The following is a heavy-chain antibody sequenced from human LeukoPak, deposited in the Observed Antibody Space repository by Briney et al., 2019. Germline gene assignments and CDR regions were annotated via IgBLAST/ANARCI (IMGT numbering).Heavy chain of an antibody. V-gene: IGHV1-18*01. CDR1: GYTFTSYG. J-gene: IGHJ3*02. CDR3: ARDHPLWSMCCFRDAFDI. CDR2: ISAYNGNT. Sequence: ASVKVSCKASGYTFTSYGISWVRQAPGQGLEWMGWISAYNGNTNYAQKLQVRVTMTTDTSTSTAYMELRSLRSDDTAVYYCARDHPLWSMCCFRDAFDIWGQGTMVTVSS. D-gene: IGHD2-15*01.